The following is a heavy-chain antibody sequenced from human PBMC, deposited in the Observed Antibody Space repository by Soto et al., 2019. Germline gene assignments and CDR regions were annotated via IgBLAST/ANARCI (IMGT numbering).Heavy chain of an antibody. V-gene: IGHV4-30-2*01. CDR3: ARGEVVALGY. D-gene: IGHD2-15*01. Sequence: QLQLQESGSGLVKPSQTLSLTCAVSGGSISSGGYSWSWIRQPPGKGLEWIGYIYHRGSTYYNPSLXSXVXIIXDRSKNQFSLKLGSVTAADTAVYYCARGEVVALGYWGQGTLVTVSS. CDR2: IYHRGST. CDR1: GGSISSGGYS. J-gene: IGHJ4*02.